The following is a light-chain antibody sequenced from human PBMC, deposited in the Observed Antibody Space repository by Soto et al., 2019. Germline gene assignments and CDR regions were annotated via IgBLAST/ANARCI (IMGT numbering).Light chain of an antibody. CDR1: QSVRSY. CDR2: ETS. V-gene: IGKV3-11*01. Sequence: EIVLSQSPATLSLTPGESATLSCRASQSVRSYLAWYQKKPGQAPRLLIYETSNRATGVPARFGGSGSGTDFTLTISCLQSEDFATYYCQQYYSYPWTFGQGTKVDIK. J-gene: IGKJ1*01. CDR3: QQYYSYPWT.